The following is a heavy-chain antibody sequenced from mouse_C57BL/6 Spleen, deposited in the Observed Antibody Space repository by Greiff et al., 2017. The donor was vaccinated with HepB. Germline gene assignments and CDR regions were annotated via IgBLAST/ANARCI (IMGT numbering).Heavy chain of an antibody. CDR1: GFTIKDYY. V-gene: IGHV14-1*01. CDR2: IDPDDGDT. D-gene: IGHD2-4*01. J-gene: IGHJ3*01. CDR3: TRYDYDERVKAY. Sequence: EVQLQQSGAELVRPGASVKLSCTASGFTIKDYYMHWVKQRPEQGLEWIGRIDPDDGDTEYAPKFKGKATMTADTSSNTAYLQLSSLTSEDTAVYYCTRYDYDERVKAYWGQGTLVTVSA.